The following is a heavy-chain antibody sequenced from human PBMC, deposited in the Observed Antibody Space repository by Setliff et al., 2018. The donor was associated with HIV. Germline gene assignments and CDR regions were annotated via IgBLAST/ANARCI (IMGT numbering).Heavy chain of an antibody. CDR1: GFTLTELS. D-gene: IGHD2-15*01. Sequence: ASVKVSCKVPGFTLTELSMHWVRQAPGKGLEWMGSFNPEDGKTIYAQKFQGRVTMIEDTSTDTAYMELSSLRSEDTAVYYCTTGLPLFCSGGSCLFDFWGQGTRVTVSS. CDR2: FNPEDGKT. V-gene: IGHV1-24*01. J-gene: IGHJ4*02. CDR3: TTGLPLFCSGGSCLFDF.